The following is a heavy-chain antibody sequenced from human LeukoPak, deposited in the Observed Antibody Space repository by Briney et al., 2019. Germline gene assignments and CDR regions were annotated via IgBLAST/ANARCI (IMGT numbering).Heavy chain of an antibody. CDR3: VRLAALRGFYYYMDV. CDR1: GYSISSGYY. V-gene: IGHV4-38-2*01. Sequence: PSETLSLTCSVSGYSISSGYYWGWIRQPPGKGLEWVASVYRDGNTYYSPSLESRVTISVDTSKNLFSLKLSSLSAADTAVYYCVRLAALRGFYYYMDVWGKGTAVTVSS. D-gene: IGHD6-25*01. CDR2: VYRDGNT. J-gene: IGHJ6*03.